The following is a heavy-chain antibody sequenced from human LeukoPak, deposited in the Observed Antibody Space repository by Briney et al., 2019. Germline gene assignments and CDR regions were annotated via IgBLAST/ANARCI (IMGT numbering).Heavy chain of an antibody. J-gene: IGHJ4*02. Sequence: PSETLSLTCAVSGYSISSGYYWGWIRQPPGKGLEWIGSIYCSGSTYYNPSLKSRVTISVDTSKNQFSLKLSSVTAADTAVYYCARLLQDWGQGTLVTVSS. D-gene: IGHD5-24*01. V-gene: IGHV4-38-2*01. CDR1: GYSISSGYY. CDR3: ARLLQD. CDR2: IYCSGST.